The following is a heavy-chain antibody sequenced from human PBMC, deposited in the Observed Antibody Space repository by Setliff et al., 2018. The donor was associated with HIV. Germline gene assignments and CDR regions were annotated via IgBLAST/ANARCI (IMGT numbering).Heavy chain of an antibody. CDR3: ARGYPGIAVAGLSYYYYYYMDV. V-gene: IGHV4-59*01. CDR1: GGSISSYY. Sequence: SETLSLTCTVSGGSISSYYWSWIRQPPGKGLASIGYIYYGGSTNYNTSLKSRVTISVDTSKNQFSLKLSSVTAADTAVYYCARGYPGIAVAGLSYYYYYYMDVWGKGTTGNVS. D-gene: IGHD6-19*01. CDR2: IYYGGST. J-gene: IGHJ6*03.